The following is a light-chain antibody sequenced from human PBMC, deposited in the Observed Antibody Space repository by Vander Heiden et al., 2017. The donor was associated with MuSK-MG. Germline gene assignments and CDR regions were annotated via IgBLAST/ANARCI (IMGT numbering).Light chain of an antibody. V-gene: IGKV2-30*02. Sequence: VALTQFPLSLPVTPGQPASISCTSSQRIVHANGNTFLSWFQQRPGQSPRRLISRVYERDSGVPDRFSGSGSGTDFTLKISRVEAEDVGVYYCMQATHWPPWTFGQGTRVEIE. J-gene: IGKJ1*01. CDR2: RVY. CDR3: MQATHWPPWT. CDR1: QRIVHANGNTF.